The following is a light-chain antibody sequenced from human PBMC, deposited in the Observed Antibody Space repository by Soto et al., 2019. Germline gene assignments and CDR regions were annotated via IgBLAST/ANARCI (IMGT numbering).Light chain of an antibody. V-gene: IGKV3-15*01. Sequence: EIVMTQAPAGLSVSPGERATVSWRASQSVSGNLAWYQQKPGQAPRLLIYDASTRATGIPARFSGSGSGTEFTLTISSLQSEDFALYFCQQHNNWPITFGQGTQLEIK. J-gene: IGKJ5*01. CDR3: QQHNNWPIT. CDR1: QSVSGN. CDR2: DAS.